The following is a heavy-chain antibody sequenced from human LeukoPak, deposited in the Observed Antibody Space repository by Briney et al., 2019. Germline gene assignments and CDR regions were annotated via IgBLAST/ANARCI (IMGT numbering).Heavy chain of an antibody. CDR2: INHSGST. CDR1: GGPLSGYE. J-gene: IGHJ4*02. CDR3: ARVIVGASIDY. D-gene: IGHD1-26*01. Sequence: SETLSLTCAVHGGPLSGYEWSWIRQPPGKGLEWIGEINHSGSTNYNPSLKSRVTILVDTSKNQFSLKLSSVTAADTGVYYCARVIVGASIDYWGQGTLVTVSS. V-gene: IGHV4-34*01.